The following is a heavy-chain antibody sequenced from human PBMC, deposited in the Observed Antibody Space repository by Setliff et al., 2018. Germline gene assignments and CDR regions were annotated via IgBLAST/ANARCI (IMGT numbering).Heavy chain of an antibody. J-gene: IGHJ6*03. CDR2: IYHSGST. V-gene: IGHV4-38-2*02. D-gene: IGHD6-19*01. Sequence: PSETLFLTCTVSGYSISNDYFWGWIRQPPGKGLEWIGSIYHSGSTSYYPSLKSRVTISVDTSKKQFSLNLSSVSAADMAVYYCAREQWLDPPGYYYMDVWAKGTTVTVSS. CDR1: GYSISNDYF. CDR3: AREQWLDPPGYYYMDV.